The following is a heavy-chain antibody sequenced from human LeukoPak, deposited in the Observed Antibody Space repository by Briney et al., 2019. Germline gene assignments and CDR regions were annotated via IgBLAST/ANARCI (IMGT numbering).Heavy chain of an antibody. D-gene: IGHD3-22*01. Sequence: GGSLRLSCAASGFTFSTYAMSWVRQAPGKGLEWVSGISGSGGSTYYADSVKGRFTISRDNSKNTVYVQMNSLRAEDTAVYYCAKDPTNYYDTSGDGRYNWFDPWGQETLVTVSP. V-gene: IGHV3-23*01. J-gene: IGHJ5*02. CDR3: AKDPTNYYDTSGDGRYNWFDP. CDR2: ISGSGGST. CDR1: GFTFSTYA.